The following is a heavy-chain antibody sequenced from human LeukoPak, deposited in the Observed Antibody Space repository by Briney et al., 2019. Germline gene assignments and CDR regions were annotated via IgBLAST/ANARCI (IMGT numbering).Heavy chain of an antibody. CDR2: INAGNGNT. Sequence: ASVKVSCKASGYTFTSYAMNWVRQAPGQGLEWMGWINAGNGNTKYSQKFQGRVTITRDTSASTAYMELSSLRSEDTAVYYCASGPIVVVMDYWGQGTLVTVSS. J-gene: IGHJ4*02. CDR1: GYTFTSYA. CDR3: ASGPIVVVMDY. D-gene: IGHD3-22*01. V-gene: IGHV1-3*01.